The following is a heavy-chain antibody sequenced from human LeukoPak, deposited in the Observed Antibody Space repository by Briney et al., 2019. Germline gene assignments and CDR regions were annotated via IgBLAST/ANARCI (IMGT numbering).Heavy chain of an antibody. CDR2: IYPGDSDT. J-gene: IGHJ4*02. D-gene: IGHD2-2*01. CDR1: GYSFTSYW. V-gene: IGHV5-51*01. CDR3: ARGYCSSTSCYLDY. Sequence: GESLKISCKCSGYSFTSYWIGWVRQMPGKGLEWMGIIYPGDSDTIYRPSLHGHVPISADKSISTAYVQWSSLKASDTAMYYCARGYCSSTSCYLDYWGQGTLVSVSS.